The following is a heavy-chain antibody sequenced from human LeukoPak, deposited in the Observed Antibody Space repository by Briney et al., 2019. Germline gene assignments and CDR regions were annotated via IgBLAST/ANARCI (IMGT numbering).Heavy chain of an antibody. D-gene: IGHD2-15*01. CDR3: AKRTCGGSCYYPWPYYYYYMDV. V-gene: IGHV3-30*04. CDR1: GFTFSSYA. CDR2: ISYDGSNK. Sequence: GGSLRLSCAASGFTFSSYAMHWVRQAPGKGLEWVAVISYDGSNKYYADSVKGRFTISRDNSKNTLYLQMNSLRAEDTAVYYCAKRTCGGSCYYPWPYYYYYMDVWGKGTTVTISS. J-gene: IGHJ6*03.